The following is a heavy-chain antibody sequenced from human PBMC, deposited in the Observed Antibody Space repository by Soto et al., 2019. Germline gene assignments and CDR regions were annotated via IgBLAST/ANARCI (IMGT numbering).Heavy chain of an antibody. CDR1: GFTFSSYA. D-gene: IGHD3-10*01. Sequence: EVQLLESGGGLVQPGGSLRLSCAASGFTFSSYAMSWVRQAPGKGLEWVSAISGSGGSTYYADSVKGRFTISRDNSTNTLYLQMNSLRAEDTAVYYCAKASGWFGEFGYWGQGTLVTVSS. CDR3: AKASGWFGEFGY. J-gene: IGHJ4*02. V-gene: IGHV3-23*01. CDR2: ISGSGGST.